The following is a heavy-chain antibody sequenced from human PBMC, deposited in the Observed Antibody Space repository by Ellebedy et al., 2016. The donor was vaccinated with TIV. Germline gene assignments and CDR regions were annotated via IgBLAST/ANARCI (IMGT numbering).Heavy chain of an antibody. D-gene: IGHD6-13*01. J-gene: IGHJ4*02. CDR3: ASRGAAAGLGFDY. CDR1: GGSVSSGSYY. V-gene: IGHV4-61*01. CDR2: IYYSGST. Sequence: SETLSLTXTVSGGSVSSGSYYWSWIRQPPGKGLEWIGYIYYSGSTNYNHSLKSRVTISVDTSKNQFSLKLSSVTAADTAVYYCASRGAAAGLGFDYWGQGTLVTVSS.